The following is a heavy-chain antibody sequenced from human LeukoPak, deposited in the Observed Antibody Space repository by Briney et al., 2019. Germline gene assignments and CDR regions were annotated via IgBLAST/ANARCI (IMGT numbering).Heavy chain of an antibody. CDR1: GYTFASY. CDR2: MNPSTGNT. J-gene: IGHJ4*02. D-gene: IGHD3-3*01. V-gene: IGHV1-8*01. Sequence: ASVKVSCKASGYTFASYINWVRQATGQGLEWLGWMNPSTGNTGFAQRFQGRVTMTKDTSISTAYMELSSLRSEDTAVYYCARDLSGYSDYYFDYWGQGTLLTVSS. CDR3: ARDLSGYSDYYFDY.